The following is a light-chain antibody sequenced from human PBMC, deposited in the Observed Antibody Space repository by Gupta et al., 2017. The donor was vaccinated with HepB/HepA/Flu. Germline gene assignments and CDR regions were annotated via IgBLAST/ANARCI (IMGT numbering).Light chain of an antibody. CDR3: QSYDSSLSAYV. V-gene: IGLV1-40*01. J-gene: IGLJ1*01. Sequence: QSVLTQPPSVSGAPGQRVSISCTGNSSNIGAPYDVHWYQQLPGTAPKLLIYGNSNRPSGVPDRFSGSKSGTSASLAITGLQAEDEADYYCQSYDSSLSAYVFGTGTKVTVL. CDR1: SSNIGAPYD. CDR2: GNS.